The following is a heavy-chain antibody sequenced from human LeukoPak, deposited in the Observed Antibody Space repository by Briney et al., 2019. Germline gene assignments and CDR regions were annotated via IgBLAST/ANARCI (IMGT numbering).Heavy chain of an antibody. V-gene: IGHV4-59*01. Sequence: PSETLSLTCTVSGGSISSYYWSWIRQPPGKGLEWIGYIYYSGSTNYNPSLKSRVTISVDTSKNQFSLKLSSVTAADTAVYYCARGIVVVVAATPHPYYGMDVWGQGTTVTVSS. J-gene: IGHJ6*02. D-gene: IGHD2-15*01. CDR1: GGSISSYY. CDR2: IYYSGST. CDR3: ARGIVVVVAATPHPYYGMDV.